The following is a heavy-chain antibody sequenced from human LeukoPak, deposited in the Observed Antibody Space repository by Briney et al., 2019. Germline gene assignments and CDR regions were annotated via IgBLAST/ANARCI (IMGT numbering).Heavy chain of an antibody. CDR2: IYYSGST. CDR1: GGSISSSGYY. CDR3: ARVFFADIPYDFWSGYYQRYFDY. D-gene: IGHD3-3*01. J-gene: IGHJ4*02. V-gene: IGHV4-39*01. Sequence: SETLSLTCTVSGGSISSSGYYWGWIRQPPGKGLEWIGSIYYSGSTYYNPSLKSRVTISVDTSNNQFSLKLSSVTAADTAVYYCARVFFADIPYDFWSGYYQRYFDYWGQGTLVTVSS.